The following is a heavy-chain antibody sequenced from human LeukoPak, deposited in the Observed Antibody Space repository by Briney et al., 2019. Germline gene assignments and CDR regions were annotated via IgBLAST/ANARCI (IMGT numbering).Heavy chain of an antibody. V-gene: IGHV3-23*01. CDR2: ISGSGGST. CDR1: GFTFSSYA. J-gene: IGHJ6*02. CDR3: AKSLYSHSWYHPHAFGMDG. D-gene: IGHD6-13*01. Sequence: GGSLRLSCAASGFTFSSYAMSWVRQAPGKGLEWVSAISGSGGSTYYADSVKGRFTISRDNSKNTLYLQMNSLRAEDTAVYYCAKSLYSHSWYHPHAFGMDGWGQRTTVTVSS.